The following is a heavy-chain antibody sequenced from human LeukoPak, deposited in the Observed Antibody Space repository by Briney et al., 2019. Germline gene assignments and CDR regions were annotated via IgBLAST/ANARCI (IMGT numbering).Heavy chain of an antibody. CDR3: ARVGARTPEGMDV. Sequence: SVKVSCKASGYTFTSYYMHWVRQAPGQGLEWMGGIIPIFGTANYAQKFQGRVTITADESTSTAYMELSSLRSEDTAVYYCARVGARTPEGMDVWGQGTTVTVSS. J-gene: IGHJ6*02. D-gene: IGHD1-26*01. V-gene: IGHV1-69*13. CDR2: IIPIFGTA. CDR1: GYTFTSYY.